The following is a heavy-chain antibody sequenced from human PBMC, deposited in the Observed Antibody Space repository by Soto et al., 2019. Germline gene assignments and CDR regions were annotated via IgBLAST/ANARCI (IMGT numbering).Heavy chain of an antibody. V-gene: IGHV3-30*18. CDR3: VKDRYRYCSGGSYYYFDD. J-gene: IGHJ4*02. CDR1: RFSFSSFG. CDR2: ISYDGHNK. Sequence: GGSLRLSCAASRFSFSSFGMHWVRQAPGKGLEWVALISYDGHNKNYTDSVKGRFTVSRDNSKNTLYLQMNSLRPEDTAVHYCVKDRYRYCSGGSYYYFDDWGQGTLVTVSS. D-gene: IGHD2-15*01.